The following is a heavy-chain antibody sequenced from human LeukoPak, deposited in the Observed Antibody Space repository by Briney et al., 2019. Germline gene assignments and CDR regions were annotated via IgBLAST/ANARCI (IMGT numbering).Heavy chain of an antibody. D-gene: IGHD1-26*01. CDR1: GFTFSIYW. J-gene: IGHJ4*02. V-gene: IGHV3-7*01. CDR2: IKQDGSEK. CDR3: ARDHRVAGATGSSDY. Sequence: PGGSLRLSCTASGFTFSIYWMSWVRQAPGKGLEWVANIKQDGSEKHYVDSVKGRFTISRDNAKNSLYLQMNSLRAEDTAVYYCARDHRVAGATGSSDYWGQGTLVTVSS.